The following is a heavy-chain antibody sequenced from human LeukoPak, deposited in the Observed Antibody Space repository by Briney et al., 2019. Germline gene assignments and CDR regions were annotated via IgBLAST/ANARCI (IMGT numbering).Heavy chain of an antibody. CDR2: INPNSGGT. CDR3: ARTLGYCSSTSCYGGDYDAFDI. D-gene: IGHD2-2*01. CDR1: GYTFNGYY. Sequence: GASVKVSCKASGYTFNGYYMHWVRQAPGQGLEWMGWINPNSGGTNYAQKFQGRVTMTRDTSISTAYMELSRLRSDDTAAYYCARTLGYCSSTSCYGGDYDAFDIWGQGTMVTVSS. J-gene: IGHJ3*02. V-gene: IGHV1-2*02.